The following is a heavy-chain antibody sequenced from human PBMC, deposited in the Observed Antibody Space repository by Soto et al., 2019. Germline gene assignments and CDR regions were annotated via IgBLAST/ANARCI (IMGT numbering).Heavy chain of an antibody. CDR2: IYYSGST. Sequence: KSSETLSLTCTVSGGSISSYYWSWIRQPPGKGLEWIGYIYYSGSTNYNPSLKSRVTISVDTSKNQFSLKLSSVTAADTAVYYCARATYYDFWSGPGYYYYGMDVWGQGTTVTVSS. J-gene: IGHJ6*02. D-gene: IGHD3-3*01. V-gene: IGHV4-59*01. CDR3: ARATYYDFWSGPGYYYYGMDV. CDR1: GGSISSYY.